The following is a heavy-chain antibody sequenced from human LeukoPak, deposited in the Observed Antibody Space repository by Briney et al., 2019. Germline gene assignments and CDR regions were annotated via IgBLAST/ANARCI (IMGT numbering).Heavy chain of an antibody. CDR1: AFMFSRYS. CDR3: VREFSSSWYIAFDI. Sequence: PGGSLRLSCAASAFMFSRYSMNWVRQAPGKGLEWVSYISSSSSTIYYADSVKGRFTISRDNGKNSLYLQMHGLRAEDTAVYYCVREFSSSWYIAFDIWGQGTMVTVSS. D-gene: IGHD6-13*01. CDR2: ISSSSSTI. J-gene: IGHJ3*02. V-gene: IGHV3-48*01.